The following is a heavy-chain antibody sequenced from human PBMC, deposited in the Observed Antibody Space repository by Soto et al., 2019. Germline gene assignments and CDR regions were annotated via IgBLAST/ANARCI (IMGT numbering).Heavy chain of an antibody. CDR2: IYHSGST. Sequence: PSETLSLTCTVSGVSISSGGFSWSWIRQPPGKGLECIGYIYHSGSTYYNPSLKSRVTISVDRSKNQFSLKLSSVTAADTAVYYCARVPSPWGQGTLVTVSS. CDR1: GVSISSGGFS. V-gene: IGHV4-30-2*01. CDR3: ARVPSP. J-gene: IGHJ5*02.